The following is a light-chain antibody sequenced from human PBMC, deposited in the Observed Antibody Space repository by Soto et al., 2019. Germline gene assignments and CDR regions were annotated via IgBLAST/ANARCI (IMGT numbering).Light chain of an antibody. J-gene: IGKJ1*01. CDR1: QSVSSSY. V-gene: IGKV3-20*01. CDR3: QQYGSSPWT. CDR2: GAS. Sequence: EILLTQSPGTLSLSPGERATLSCRASQSVSSSYLAWYQQKPGQAPRLLIYGASSRATGIPDRFSGSGSGTDFTITISRLEPEDFAVYYCQQYGSSPWTFGQGTQVEIK.